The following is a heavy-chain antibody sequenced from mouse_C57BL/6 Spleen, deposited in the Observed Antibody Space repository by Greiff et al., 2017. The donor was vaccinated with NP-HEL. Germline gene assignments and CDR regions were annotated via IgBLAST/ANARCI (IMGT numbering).Heavy chain of an antibody. J-gene: IGHJ2*01. CDR2: ISDGGSYT. V-gene: IGHV5-4*01. D-gene: IGHD4-1*01. CDR1: GFTFSSSA. CDR3: ARDGGTGDFDY. Sequence: EVQLVESGGGLVKPGGSLKLSCAASGFTFSSSAMSWVRQTPEKRLEWVATISDGGSYTYYPDNVKGRFTISRDNAKNNLYLQMSHLKSEDTAMYYCARDGGTGDFDYWGQGTTLTVSS.